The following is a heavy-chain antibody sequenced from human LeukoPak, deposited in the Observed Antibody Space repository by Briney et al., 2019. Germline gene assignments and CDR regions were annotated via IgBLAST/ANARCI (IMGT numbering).Heavy chain of an antibody. J-gene: IGHJ4*02. CDR1: GYTFTPYS. CDR2: INTNTGNP. CDR3: ARDTNVVAFDY. V-gene: IGHV7-4-1*02. D-gene: IGHD2-15*01. Sequence: ATVKVSCKASGYTFTPYSINWVRQAPGQGLEWMGWINTNTGNPTYAQGFTGRFVFSLDTSVSTAYLQISSLKAEDTAIYYCARDTNVVAFDYWGQGTLVTVSS.